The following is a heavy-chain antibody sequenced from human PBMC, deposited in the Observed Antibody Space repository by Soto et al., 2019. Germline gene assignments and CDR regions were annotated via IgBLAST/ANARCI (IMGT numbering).Heavy chain of an antibody. CDR1: GFTFSTFA. J-gene: IGHJ6*02. V-gene: IGHV3-23*01. Sequence: VQLSESGGGLVQPGGSLTLSCAASGFTFSTFAMNWLRQVPGKGREWVAFISGNATSTYYADSVKGRLTISRDISKNTMYLQMHSLRAEDTAVYYCAKKAGIISRYGLDVWGQGTTVTVSS. CDR2: ISGNATST. CDR3: AKKAGIISRYGLDV.